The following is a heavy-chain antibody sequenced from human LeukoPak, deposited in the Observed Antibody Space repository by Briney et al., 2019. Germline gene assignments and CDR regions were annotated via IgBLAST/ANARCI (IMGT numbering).Heavy chain of an antibody. D-gene: IGHD3-22*01. J-gene: IGHJ4*02. CDR3: ARDTGTWLLQTGYFDY. Sequence: PGGSLRLSCAASGFTFSSYSMNWVRQAPGKGLEWVSYISSSSSTIYYADSVKGRFTISRDNAKNSLYLQMNGLRAEDTAVYYCARDTGTWLLQTGYFDYWGQGTLVTVSS. V-gene: IGHV3-48*01. CDR1: GFTFSSYS. CDR2: ISSSSSTI.